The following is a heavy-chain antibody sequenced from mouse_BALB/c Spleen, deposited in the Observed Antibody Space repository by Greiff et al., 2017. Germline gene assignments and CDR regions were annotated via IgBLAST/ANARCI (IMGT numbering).Heavy chain of an antibody. Sequence: EVQLVESGGGLVKPGGSLKLSCAASGFTFSSYYMSWVRQTPEKRLELVAAINSNGGSTYYPDTVKGRFTISRDNAKNTLYLQMSSLKSEDTALYYCARHRPAITTWLDYWGQGTTLTVSS. V-gene: IGHV5-6-2*01. CDR1: GFTFSSYY. J-gene: IGHJ2*01. CDR3: ARHRPAITTWLDY. CDR2: INSNGGST. D-gene: IGHD1-2*01.